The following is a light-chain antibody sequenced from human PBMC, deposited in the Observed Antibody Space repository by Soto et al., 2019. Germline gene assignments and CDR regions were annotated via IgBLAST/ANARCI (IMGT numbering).Light chain of an antibody. V-gene: IGKV1-39*01. CDR2: AAS. CDR3: QQTYSTPPA. Sequence: DIQMTQSPSSLSASVGDRVTITCRASQTISNYLNWYQQKPGKAPKPLIYAASDLESGVPSRFSGSGSGTDFTLTISSLQPEDFATYYCQQTYSTPPAFGQGTRLEIK. J-gene: IGKJ5*01. CDR1: QTISNY.